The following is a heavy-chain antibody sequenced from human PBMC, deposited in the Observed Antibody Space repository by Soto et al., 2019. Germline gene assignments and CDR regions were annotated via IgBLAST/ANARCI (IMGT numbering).Heavy chain of an antibody. CDR1: GYTFTSYA. D-gene: IGHD4-17*01. CDR2: INAGNGNT. Sequence: GASVKVSCKASGYTFTSYAMHWVRQAPGQRLEWMGWINAGNGNTKYSQKFQGRVTITRDTSASTAYMELSSLRSEDTAVYYCARGRTTVTTTPLFVYWGQGTLVTVSS. J-gene: IGHJ1*01. V-gene: IGHV1-3*01. CDR3: ARGRTTVTTTPLFVY.